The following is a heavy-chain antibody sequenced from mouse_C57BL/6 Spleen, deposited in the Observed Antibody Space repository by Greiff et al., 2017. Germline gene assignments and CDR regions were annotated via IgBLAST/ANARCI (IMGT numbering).Heavy chain of an antibody. V-gene: IGHV1-26*01. J-gene: IGHJ3*01. CDR1: GYTFTDYY. CDR3: ARRGYYDYDGGAWFAY. Sequence: EVQLQQSGPELVKPGASVKISCKASGYTFTDYYMNWVKQSHGKSLEWIGDINPNNGGTSYNQKFKGKATLTVDKSSSTAYMELRSLTSEDSAVYYCARRGYYDYDGGAWFAYWGQGTLVTVSA. CDR2: INPNNGGT. D-gene: IGHD2-4*01.